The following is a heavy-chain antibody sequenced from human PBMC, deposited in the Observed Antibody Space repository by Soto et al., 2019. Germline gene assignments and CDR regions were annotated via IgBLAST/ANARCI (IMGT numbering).Heavy chain of an antibody. V-gene: IGHV4-59*01. CDR3: ARHVDTAMAASFDY. Sequence: SETLSLTCTVSGGSISSYYWSWIRQPPGKGLEWIGYIYYSGSTNYNPSLKSRVTISVDTSKNQFSLKLSSVTAADTAVYYCARHVDTAMAASFDYWGQGTLVTVSS. CDR1: GGSISSYY. CDR2: IYYSGST. J-gene: IGHJ4*02. D-gene: IGHD5-18*01.